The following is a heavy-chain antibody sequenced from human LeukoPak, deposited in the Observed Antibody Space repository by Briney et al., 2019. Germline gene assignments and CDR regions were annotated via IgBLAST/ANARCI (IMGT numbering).Heavy chain of an antibody. Sequence: GASVKVSCKASGGTFSSYATSWVRQAPGQGLEWMGRIIPILGIANYAQKFQGRVTITADKSTSTAYMELSSLRSEDTAVYYCATQNYYDSSGPFDYWGQGTLVTVSS. CDR3: ATQNYYDSSGPFDY. CDR2: IIPILGIA. J-gene: IGHJ4*02. V-gene: IGHV1-69*04. CDR1: GGTFSSYA. D-gene: IGHD3-22*01.